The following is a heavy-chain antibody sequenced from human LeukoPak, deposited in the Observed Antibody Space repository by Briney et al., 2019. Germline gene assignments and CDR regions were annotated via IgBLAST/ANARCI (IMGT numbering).Heavy chain of an antibody. Sequence: PTGGSLRLSCAASGFTFSSYAMSWVRQAPGKGLEWVSAISGSGGSTYYADSVEGRFTISRDNSKNTLYLQMNSLRAEDTAVYYWAKDQLLLTYYYYYMDVWGKGTTVTVSS. CDR2: ISGSGGST. J-gene: IGHJ6*03. CDR1: GFTFSSYA. V-gene: IGHV3-23*01. CDR3: AKDQLLLTYYYYYMDV. D-gene: IGHD2-15*01.